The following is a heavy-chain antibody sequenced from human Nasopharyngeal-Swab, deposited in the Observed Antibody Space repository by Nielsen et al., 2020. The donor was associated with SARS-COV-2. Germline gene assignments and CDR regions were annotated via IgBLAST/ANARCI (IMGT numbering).Heavy chain of an antibody. V-gene: IGHV3-73*01. J-gene: IGHJ6*02. CDR2: IRSKANSYAT. D-gene: IGHD5-12*01. Sequence: VRQMPGKGLEWVGRIRSKANSYATAYAASVKGRFTISRDDSKNTAYQQMNSLKTEDTAVYYCTRLTRDSGYDFYYYGMDVWGQGTTVTVSS. CDR3: TRLTRDSGYDFYYYGMDV.